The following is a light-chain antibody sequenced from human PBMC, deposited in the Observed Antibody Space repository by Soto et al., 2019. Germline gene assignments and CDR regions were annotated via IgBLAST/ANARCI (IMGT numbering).Light chain of an antibody. J-gene: IGLJ2*01. CDR3: SAFTTSSTVV. V-gene: IGLV2-14*01. CDR2: QVS. CDR1: SSDVGGYNY. Sequence: QSALPQPASVSGSPGQSITISCTGTSSDVGGYNYVSWYQQHPGKAPKLMIYQVSNRPSGVSNRDSGSKSGNTASLTNSGLQPEDEADYDWSAFTTSSTVVFGGGSKLTV.